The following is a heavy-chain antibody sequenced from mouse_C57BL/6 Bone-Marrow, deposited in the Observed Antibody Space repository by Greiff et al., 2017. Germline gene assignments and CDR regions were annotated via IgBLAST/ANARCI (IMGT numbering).Heavy chain of an antibody. D-gene: IGHD1-1*01. Sequence: VKLQQPGAELVRPGSSVKLSCKASGYTFTSYWMHWVKQRPIQGLEWIGNIDPSDSETHYNQKFKDKATLTVDKSSSTAYMQISSLTSEDSAVYYCARYLWNYGSYYFDYWGQGTTLTVSS. V-gene: IGHV1-52*01. CDR1: GYTFTSYW. J-gene: IGHJ2*01. CDR2: IDPSDSET. CDR3: ARYLWNYGSYYFDY.